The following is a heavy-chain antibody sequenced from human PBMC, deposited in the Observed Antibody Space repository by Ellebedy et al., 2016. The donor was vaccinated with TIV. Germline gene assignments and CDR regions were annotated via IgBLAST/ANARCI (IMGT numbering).Heavy chain of an antibody. Sequence: MPSETLSLTCAVYGGSFSGYSWSWIRQPPGKGLEWIGEINHSGSTSYNPSLKSRVTISVDMSKNQFSLKLSSVTAADTAVYYCARDRADYYGSGSLYYYYYGMDVWGQGTTVTVSS. CDR1: GGSFSGYS. CDR2: INHSGST. V-gene: IGHV4-34*01. J-gene: IGHJ6*02. D-gene: IGHD3-10*01. CDR3: ARDRADYYGSGSLYYYYYGMDV.